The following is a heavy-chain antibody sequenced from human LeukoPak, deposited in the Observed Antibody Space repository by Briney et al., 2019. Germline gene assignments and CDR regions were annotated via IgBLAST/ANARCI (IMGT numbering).Heavy chain of an antibody. J-gene: IGHJ4*02. Sequence: GGSLRLSCAASGFTFSDYYMSWIRQAPGKGLEWVSYISSSGSTIYYADSVKGRFTISRDNAKNSLYLQMNSLRAEDTAVYYCTSTYSSSYPPRGDYWGQGTLVTVSS. CDR1: GFTFSDYY. CDR3: TSTYSSSYPPRGDY. CDR2: ISSSGSTI. D-gene: IGHD6-6*01. V-gene: IGHV3-11*01.